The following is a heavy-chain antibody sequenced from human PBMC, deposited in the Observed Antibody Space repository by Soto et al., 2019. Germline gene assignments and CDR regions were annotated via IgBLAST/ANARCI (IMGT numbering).Heavy chain of an antibody. CDR1: GGSFSGYY. D-gene: IGHD3-10*01. Sequence: QVQLQQWGAGLLKPSQTLSLTCAVYGGSFSGYYWSWIRQPRGKGLEWIGEINHSGSTNYNPSPKIRATISVDTSKIQFSLKLSSVTAADTAVYFCASRTYGSGSYWVDYWGQGTLVTVSS. CDR3: ASRTYGSGSYWVDY. CDR2: INHSGST. V-gene: IGHV4-34*01. J-gene: IGHJ4*02.